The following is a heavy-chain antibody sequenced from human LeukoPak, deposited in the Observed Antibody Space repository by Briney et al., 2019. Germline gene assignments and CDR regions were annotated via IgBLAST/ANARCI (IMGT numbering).Heavy chain of an antibody. CDR3: ARQLVCSSSSCLNWFDP. J-gene: IGHJ5*02. CDR1: GGSISSYY. CDR2: IYYSGST. D-gene: IGHD2-2*01. V-gene: IGHV4-59*08. Sequence: PSETLSLTCTVSGGSISSYYWSWIRQPPGKGLEWIGYIYYSGSTNYNPSLKSRVTISVDTSKNQFSLKLSSVTAADTAVYYCARQLVCSSSSCLNWFDPWGQGTLVTVSS.